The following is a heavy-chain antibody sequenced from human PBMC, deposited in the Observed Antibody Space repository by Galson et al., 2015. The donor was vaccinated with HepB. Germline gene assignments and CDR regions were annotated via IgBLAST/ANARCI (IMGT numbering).Heavy chain of an antibody. CDR3: AHRLGAYFDY. Sequence: PALVKPTQTVTLTCTFSGVSLSTSRVGVGWIRQPPGKALEWLALIYWADDKRYSPSLKSRLTITKDASKNQVVLTMTNMDPLDTATYYCAHRLGAYFDYWGQGTLVTVSS. J-gene: IGHJ4*02. D-gene: IGHD2-21*01. CDR2: IYWADDK. CDR1: GVSLSTSRVG. V-gene: IGHV2-5*02.